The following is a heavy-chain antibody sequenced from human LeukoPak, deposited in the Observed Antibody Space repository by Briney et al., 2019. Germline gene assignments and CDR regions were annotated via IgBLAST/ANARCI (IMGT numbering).Heavy chain of an antibody. Sequence: GESLKISCKGSGYNFTNYWIAWVRQMPGKGLEWMGIIYPGDSDTRYSPSFQGQVTISADKSISTAYLPWSRLKASDTAIYFCARHKLNYGASPRYCDYWGQGTLVTVSS. CDR3: ARHKLNYGASPRYCDY. V-gene: IGHV5-51*01. J-gene: IGHJ4*02. CDR1: GYNFTNYW. D-gene: IGHD4/OR15-4a*01. CDR2: IYPGDSDT.